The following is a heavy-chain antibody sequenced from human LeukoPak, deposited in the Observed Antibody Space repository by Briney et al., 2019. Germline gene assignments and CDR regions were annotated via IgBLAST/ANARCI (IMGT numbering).Heavy chain of an antibody. D-gene: IGHD3-9*01. CDR3: ARGKGCFDWLLNY. Sequence: PGRSLRLSCAASGFTFSSYGMHWVRQAPGKGLEWVAVIWYDGSNKYYADSVKGRFTISRDNSKNTLYLQMNSLRAEDTAVYYCARGKGCFDWLLNYWGQGTLVTVSS. CDR2: IWYDGSNK. J-gene: IGHJ4*02. CDR1: GFTFSSYG. V-gene: IGHV3-33*01.